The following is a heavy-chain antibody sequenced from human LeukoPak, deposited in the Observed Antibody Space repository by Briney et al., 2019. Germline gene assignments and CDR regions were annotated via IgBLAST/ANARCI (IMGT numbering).Heavy chain of an antibody. V-gene: IGHV4-59*01. J-gene: IGHJ4*02. CDR2: IYYSGST. Sequence: SETLSLTCTVSGGSISSYYWSWIRQPPGKGLEWIGYIYYSGSTNYNPSLKSRVTISVDTSKNQFSLKLSSVTAADTAVYYCARALDGSADYWGQGTLVTVSS. CDR1: GGSISSYY. D-gene: IGHD3-10*01. CDR3: ARALDGSADY.